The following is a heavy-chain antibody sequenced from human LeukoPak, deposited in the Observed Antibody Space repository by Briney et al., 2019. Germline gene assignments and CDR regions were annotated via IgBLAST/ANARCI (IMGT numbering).Heavy chain of an antibody. Sequence: TGGSLRLSCAASGYTFSSHGIHWVRQAPGKGLEWVSTISGSGGSTYYADSVKGRFTISRDNSKNTLYLQMNSLRAEDTAVYYCAKERSSGWYVVDNWGQGTLVTVSS. J-gene: IGHJ4*02. D-gene: IGHD6-19*01. CDR2: ISGSGGST. CDR1: GYTFSSHG. CDR3: AKERSSGWYVVDN. V-gene: IGHV3-23*01.